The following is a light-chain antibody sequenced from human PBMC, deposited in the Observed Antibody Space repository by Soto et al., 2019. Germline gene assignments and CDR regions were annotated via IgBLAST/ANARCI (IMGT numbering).Light chain of an antibody. CDR3: QQANSFPLT. J-gene: IGKJ5*01. CDR2: AAS. V-gene: IGKV1D-12*01. CDR1: QGINNW. Sequence: DIQMTQSPSSVSASVGDRVTITCRASQGINNWLAWYQQKPGKAPKLLIYAASSLQSGVPSRFSGSGSGTDFTLTISSLKNEDFATYYCQQANSFPLTFCQGTRLEIK.